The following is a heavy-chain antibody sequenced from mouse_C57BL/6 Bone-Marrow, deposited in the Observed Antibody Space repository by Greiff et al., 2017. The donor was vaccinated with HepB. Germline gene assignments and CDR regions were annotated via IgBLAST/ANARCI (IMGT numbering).Heavy chain of an antibody. V-gene: IGHV1-74*01. Sequence: QVQLKQPGAELVKPGASVKVSCKASGYTFTSYWMHWVKQRPGQGLEWIGRIHPSDSDTNYNQKFKGKATLTVDKSSSTAYMQLSSLTSEDSAFYYCAIPIYYGYDRLAYWGQGTLVTVSA. CDR3: AIPIYYGYDRLAY. J-gene: IGHJ3*01. D-gene: IGHD2-2*01. CDR2: IHPSDSDT. CDR1: GYTFTSYW.